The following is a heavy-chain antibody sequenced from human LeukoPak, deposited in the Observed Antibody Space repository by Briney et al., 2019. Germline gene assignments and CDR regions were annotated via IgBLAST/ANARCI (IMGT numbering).Heavy chain of an antibody. Sequence: GGSLRLSCAASGFSFSNYGMNWVGQAPGKGLEWVSGITSNGGTTYYADSVKGRFTISRDNSRNTVYLQMNSLRAEDTAVYYCANDLGWIQLNLGRGQGILVTVSS. CDR2: ITSNGGTT. J-gene: IGHJ4*02. CDR3: ANDLGWIQLNLG. D-gene: IGHD5-18*01. CDR1: GFSFSNYG. V-gene: IGHV3-23*01.